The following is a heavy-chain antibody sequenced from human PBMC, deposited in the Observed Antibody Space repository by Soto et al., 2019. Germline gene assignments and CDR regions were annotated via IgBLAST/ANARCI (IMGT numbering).Heavy chain of an antibody. Sequence: SVKVSCKASGFTFTSSAVQWVRQARGQRLEWIGWIVVGSGNTNYAQKFQERVTITRDMSTSTAYMELSSLRSEDTAVYYCAARTTVTSRHYYYYGMDVWGQGTTVTVSS. J-gene: IGHJ6*02. CDR3: AARTTVTSRHYYYYGMDV. V-gene: IGHV1-58*01. CDR2: IVVGSGNT. D-gene: IGHD4-17*01. CDR1: GFTFTSSA.